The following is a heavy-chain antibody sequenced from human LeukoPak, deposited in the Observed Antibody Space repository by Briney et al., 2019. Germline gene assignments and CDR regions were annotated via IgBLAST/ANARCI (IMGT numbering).Heavy chain of an antibody. D-gene: IGHD5-18*01. J-gene: IGHJ6*03. CDR3: ARNGYSYGYGYYYMDV. CDR1: GFTFSSYS. CDR2: ISSSSSTI. Sequence: GGSLRLSCAASGFTFSSYSMNWVRQAPGKGLEWVSYISSSSSTIYYADSVKGRFTISRDNAKNSLYLQMNSLRAEDTAVYYCARNGYSYGYGYYYMDVWGKGTTVTVSS. V-gene: IGHV3-48*01.